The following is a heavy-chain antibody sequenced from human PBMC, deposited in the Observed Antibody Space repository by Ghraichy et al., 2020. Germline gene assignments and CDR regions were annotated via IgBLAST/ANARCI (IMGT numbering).Heavy chain of an antibody. D-gene: IGHD4-17*01. J-gene: IGHJ4*02. CDR2: IYYSGST. Sequence: SETLSPTCTVSGGSISSSSYYWGWIRQPPGKGLEWIGSIYYSGSTYYNPSLKSRVTISVDTSKNQFSLKLSSVTAADTAVYYCARQPFGGDYALDYWGQGTLVTVSS. V-gene: IGHV4-39*01. CDR1: GGSISSSSYY. CDR3: ARQPFGGDYALDY.